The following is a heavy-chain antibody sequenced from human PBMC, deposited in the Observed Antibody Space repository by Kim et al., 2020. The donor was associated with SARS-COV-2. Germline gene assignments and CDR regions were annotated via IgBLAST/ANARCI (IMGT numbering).Heavy chain of an antibody. CDR3: VKEAAFTTIVVDYYFDY. J-gene: IGHJ4*02. D-gene: IGHD3-22*01. V-gene: IGHV3-30*02. Sequence: SVKGRFTISRDNSKNTLYLQMNSLTTEDTALYYWVKEAAFTTIVVDYYFDYWGQGTLVTVSS.